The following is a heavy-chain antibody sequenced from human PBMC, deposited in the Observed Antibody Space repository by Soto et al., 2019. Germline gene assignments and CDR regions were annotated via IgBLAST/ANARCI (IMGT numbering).Heavy chain of an antibody. CDR3: ERLSDSNHQYIYYFDY. Sequence: QVTLKEFGPVLVKPTETLTLTCAVSGFSLSNARVGVSWIRQPPGKAPEWLAHIFSNDEKSYSVFLRSRLTISKDTSRSQVVLTMTNLDHVDTATYYRERLSDSNHQYIYYFDYWGQGTLDTVSS. V-gene: IGHV2-26*01. D-gene: IGHD3-22*01. CDR1: GFSLSNARVG. CDR2: IFSNDEK. J-gene: IGHJ4*02.